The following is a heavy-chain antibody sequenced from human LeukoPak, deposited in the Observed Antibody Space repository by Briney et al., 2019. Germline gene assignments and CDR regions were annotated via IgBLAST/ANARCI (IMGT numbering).Heavy chain of an antibody. D-gene: IGHD5-18*01. J-gene: IGHJ4*02. CDR3: AKVAGYSYVGVYYFDY. CDR1: EFTFSSYG. V-gene: IGHV3-23*01. Sequence: GGSLRLSCAASEFTFSSYGMSWVRQVPGKGLEWVSAISGSGDSTYYADSVKGRFTISRDNSKNTLYLQMNSLRAEDTAVYYCAKVAGYSYVGVYYFDYWGQGTLVTVSS. CDR2: ISGSGDST.